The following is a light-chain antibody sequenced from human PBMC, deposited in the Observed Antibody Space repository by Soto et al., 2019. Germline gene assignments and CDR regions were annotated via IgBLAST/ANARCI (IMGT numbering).Light chain of an antibody. J-gene: IGLJ1*01. CDR1: SSDVGGYNY. Sequence: QSALTQPASVSGSPGQSITMSCTGTSSDVGGYNYVSWYQRHPGKAPKLMIYDVSNRPSGVSNRFSGSKSGNTASLTISGLQAEDEADYYCSSYTSSSALGVFGTGTKLTVL. V-gene: IGLV2-14*03. CDR3: SSYTSSSALGV. CDR2: DVS.